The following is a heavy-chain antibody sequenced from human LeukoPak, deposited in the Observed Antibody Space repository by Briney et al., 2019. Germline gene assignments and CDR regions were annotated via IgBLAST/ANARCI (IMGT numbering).Heavy chain of an antibody. CDR3: ARDIDLFTGYSSGWYPYYFDY. D-gene: IGHD6-19*01. CDR1: GYTFTGYY. J-gene: IGHJ4*02. CDR2: INPNSGGT. V-gene: IGHV1-2*02. Sequence: ASVKVSCKASGYTFTGYYMHWVRQAPGQGLEWMGWINPNSGGTNYAQKFQGRVTMTRDTSISTAYMELRSLRSDDTAVYYCARDIDLFTGYSSGWYPYYFDYWGQGTLVTVSS.